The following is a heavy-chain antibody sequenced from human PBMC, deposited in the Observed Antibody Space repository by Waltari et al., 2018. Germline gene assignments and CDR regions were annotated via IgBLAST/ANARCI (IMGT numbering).Heavy chain of an antibody. CDR2: ISTHGSNR. J-gene: IGHJ4*02. V-gene: IGHV3-30*03. D-gene: IGHD6-13*01. CDR1: GISFTNNP. CDR3: ARGGIAAAADFDY. Sequence: QVQLVESGGGVVQPGRSLSLSCAASGISFTNNPMHWVRQAPGKGLEWVAIISTHGSNRYYADSVKGRFTISRDSSKNTLFLQMNSLRGEDTAVYYCARGGIAAAADFDYWGQGTLVTVSS.